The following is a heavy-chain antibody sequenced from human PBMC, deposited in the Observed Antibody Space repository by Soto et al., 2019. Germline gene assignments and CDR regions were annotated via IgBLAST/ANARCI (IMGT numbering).Heavy chain of an antibody. D-gene: IGHD2-15*01. CDR1: GGTFSSYA. CDR2: IIPIFGTA. V-gene: IGHV1-69*12. CDR3: ASPMTLGYCSGGSCYSNYYYYGMDV. J-gene: IGHJ6*02. Sequence: QVQLVQSGAEVKKPGSSVKVSCKASGGTFSSYAISWVRQAPGQGLEWMGGIIPIFGTANYAQKFQGRVTITADEATSTAYRELSSLRSEDTAVYYCASPMTLGYCSGGSCYSNYYYYGMDVWGQGTTVTVSS.